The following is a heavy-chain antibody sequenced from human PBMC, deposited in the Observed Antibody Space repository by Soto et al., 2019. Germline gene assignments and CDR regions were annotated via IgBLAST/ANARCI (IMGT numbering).Heavy chain of an antibody. Sequence: QVQLVESGGGVVQPGGSLRLSCAASGFTFSNYGMHWVRQAPGKGLEWVAVIWYDGNNKYYADSVKGRFTISRDNSNNTLYVQMTSLRADDTAVYYCARGRHSLFDYWGQGTLVTVAS. CDR3: ARGRHSLFDY. CDR2: IWYDGNNK. V-gene: IGHV3-33*01. CDR1: GFTFSNYG. D-gene: IGHD2-21*01. J-gene: IGHJ4*02.